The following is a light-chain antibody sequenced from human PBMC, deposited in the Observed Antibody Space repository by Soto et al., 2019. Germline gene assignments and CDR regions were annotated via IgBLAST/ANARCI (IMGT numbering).Light chain of an antibody. CDR2: DII. J-gene: IGLJ1*01. CDR1: SSDVGAYIF. Sequence: QSVLTQPASVSGSPGQSITISCTGTSSDVGAYIFVSWYQQHPGKAPKLMIYDIINRPSGVSNRFSGSKSGNTASLTISGLQAEDEADYYCVSFTNSRSYVFGNGTKVT. CDR3: VSFTNSRSYV. V-gene: IGLV2-14*03.